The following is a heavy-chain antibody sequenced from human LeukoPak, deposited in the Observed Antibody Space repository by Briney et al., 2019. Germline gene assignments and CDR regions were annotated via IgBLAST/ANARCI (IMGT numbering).Heavy chain of an antibody. Sequence: GRSLRLSCAASGFTFSSYAMHWVRQAPGKGLEWVAVISYDGSNKYYADSVKGRFTISRDNSKNTLYLQINSLRAEDTAVYYCAAEGYGGYWGQGTLATVSS. J-gene: IGHJ4*02. V-gene: IGHV3-30-3*01. CDR3: AAEGYGGY. CDR2: ISYDGSNK. D-gene: IGHD3-10*01. CDR1: GFTFSSYA.